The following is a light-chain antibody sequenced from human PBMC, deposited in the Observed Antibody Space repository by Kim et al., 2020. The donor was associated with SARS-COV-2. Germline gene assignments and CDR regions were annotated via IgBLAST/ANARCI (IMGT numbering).Light chain of an antibody. Sequence: QLVLTQSPSASASLGASVKLTCTLSSGHSSYAIAWHQQQPEKGPRYLMKLNSDGSHSKGDGIPDRFSGSSSGAERYLTISSLQSEDDADYYCRTWGTGIQVFGGGTQLTVL. V-gene: IGLV4-69*01. CDR1: SGHSSYA. J-gene: IGLJ3*02. CDR2: LNSDGSH. CDR3: RTWGTGIQV.